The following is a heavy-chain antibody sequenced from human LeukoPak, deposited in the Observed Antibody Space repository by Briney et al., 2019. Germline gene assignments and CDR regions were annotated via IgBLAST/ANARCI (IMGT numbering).Heavy chain of an antibody. CDR3: ASSYGGAIYY. CDR2: IYASGST. V-gene: IGHV4-4*07. Sequence: SETLSLTCTVSGGSISSYYWSWIRQPAGKGLEWIGRIYASGSTSYNPSLRSRVSMSLETSKNQFSLKMSSVTAADTAVYYCASSYGGAIYYWGQGTLVTVSS. CDR1: GGSISSYY. D-gene: IGHD3-10*01. J-gene: IGHJ4*02.